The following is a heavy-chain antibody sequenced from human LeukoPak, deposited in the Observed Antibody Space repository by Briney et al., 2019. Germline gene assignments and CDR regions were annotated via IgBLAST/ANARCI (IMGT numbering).Heavy chain of an antibody. J-gene: IGHJ4*02. D-gene: IGHD6-19*01. CDR1: GGTFSSYA. CDR3: ARAGYSSGWLL. Sequence: SVTLSCKAAGGTFSSYAISWVRQAPGQGLEWMGRIIPILGIANYAQKFQGRVTITADKSTSTAYMELSSLRSEDTAVYYCARAGYSSGWLLWGQGTLVTVSS. CDR2: IIPILGIA. V-gene: IGHV1-69*04.